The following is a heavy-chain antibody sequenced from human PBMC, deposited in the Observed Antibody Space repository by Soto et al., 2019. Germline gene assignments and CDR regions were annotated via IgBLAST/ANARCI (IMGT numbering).Heavy chain of an antibody. V-gene: IGHV3-21*01. CDR3: ARRTVTTYHYFDY. D-gene: IGHD4-17*01. Sequence: SGFTFSTYDMNWVRQAPGKGLEWVSSINRASIYIYYADSVRGRFTISRDNAKNSLYLQMDSLRVEDTAVYYCARRTVTTYHYFDYWGQGTLVTVSS. J-gene: IGHJ4*02. CDR2: INRASIYI. CDR1: GFTFSTYD.